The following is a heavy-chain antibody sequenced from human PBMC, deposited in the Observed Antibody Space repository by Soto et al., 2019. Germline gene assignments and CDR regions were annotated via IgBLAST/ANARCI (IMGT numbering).Heavy chain of an antibody. V-gene: IGHV1-69*12. D-gene: IGHD1-26*01. Sequence: QVQLVQSGAEVKKPGSSVKVSCKASGGTFSSYAISWVRQAPGQGLEWMGGIIPIFGTANYAQKFQGRVTIXXDXSXXTAYMELSSLRSEDTAVYYCASSSIVGATRADFDYWGQGTLVTVSS. J-gene: IGHJ4*02. CDR1: GGTFSSYA. CDR2: IIPIFGTA. CDR3: ASSSIVGATRADFDY.